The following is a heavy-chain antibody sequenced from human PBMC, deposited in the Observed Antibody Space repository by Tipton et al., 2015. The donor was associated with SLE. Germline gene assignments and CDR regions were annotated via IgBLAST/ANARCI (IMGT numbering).Heavy chain of an antibody. CDR3: ARDNSGSLDEGYYYYMDV. V-gene: IGHV4-38-2*02. Sequence: TLSLTCTVSQNSLRSGYSWGWIRQAPGKGLEWIGSIYYRGNTYYNPSLESRLSLSIDTTNNFFSLTLTSVTAADTALYYCARDNSGSLDEGYYYYMDVWGRVTTVTVSS. CDR1: QNSLRSGYS. D-gene: IGHD1-26*01. J-gene: IGHJ6*03. CDR2: IYYRGNT.